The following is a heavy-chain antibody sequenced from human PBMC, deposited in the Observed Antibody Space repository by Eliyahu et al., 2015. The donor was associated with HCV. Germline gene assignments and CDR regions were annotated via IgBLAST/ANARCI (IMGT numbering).Heavy chain of an antibody. CDR2: INHSGST. V-gene: IGHV4-34*01. J-gene: IGHJ3*02. CDR3: ARCPVFYDILTGYSGAAFDI. Sequence: QVQLQQWGAGLLKPSETLSLTCAVYGGSFSGYYWSWIRQPPGKGLEWIGEINHSGSTNYNPSLKSRVTISVDTSKNQFSLKLSSVTAADTAVYYCARCPVFYDILTGYSGAAFDIWGQGTMVTVSS. D-gene: IGHD3-9*01. CDR1: GGSFSGYY.